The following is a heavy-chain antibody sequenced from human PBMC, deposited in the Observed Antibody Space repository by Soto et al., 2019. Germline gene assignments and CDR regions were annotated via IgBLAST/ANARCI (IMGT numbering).Heavy chain of an antibody. V-gene: IGHV1-18*01. Sequence: GASVKVSCKASGYTFTSYGISWVRQAPGQGLEWMGWISAYNGNTNYAQKLQGRVTMTTDASTSTAYMELRSLRSDDTAVYYCARVLWFEDLPNWFDPWGQGTLVTVSS. CDR2: ISAYNGNT. J-gene: IGHJ5*02. CDR1: GYTFTSYG. D-gene: IGHD3-10*01. CDR3: ARVLWFEDLPNWFDP.